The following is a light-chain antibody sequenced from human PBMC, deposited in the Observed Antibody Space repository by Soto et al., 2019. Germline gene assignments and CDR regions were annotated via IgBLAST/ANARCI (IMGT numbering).Light chain of an antibody. CDR1: SSNIGSNY. Sequence: QSVLTQPPSASGTPGQRVTISCSGSSSNIGSNYVYWYQQLPGTAPKLLIYRNNQRPSEVPDRFSGSKSGTSASLAIGGLRSEDEADYYCAAWDDSLSVLFGGGTKLTVL. CDR3: AAWDDSLSVL. CDR2: RNN. J-gene: IGLJ2*01. V-gene: IGLV1-47*01.